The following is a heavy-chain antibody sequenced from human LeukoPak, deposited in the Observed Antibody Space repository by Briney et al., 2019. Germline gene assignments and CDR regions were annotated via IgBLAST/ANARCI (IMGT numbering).Heavy chain of an antibody. V-gene: IGHV3-30-3*01. CDR3: ASRFD. J-gene: IGHJ4*02. CDR1: GFTFSSYA. CDR2: ISYDGSNK. Sequence: GRSLRLSCAASGFTFSSYAMHWVRQAPGKGLEWVAVISYDGSNKYYADSVKGRFTISRDNSKNTLYLQMNSLRAEDTAVYYCASRFDWGQGTLSPSPQ.